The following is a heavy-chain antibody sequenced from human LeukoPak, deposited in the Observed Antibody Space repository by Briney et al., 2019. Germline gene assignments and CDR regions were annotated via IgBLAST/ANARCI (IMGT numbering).Heavy chain of an antibody. CDR2: ISGSGGST. Sequence: GSLRLSCAASGFPFSSYAMSWVRQAPGKGLEWVSAISGSGGSTYYADSVKGRFTISRDNSKNTLYLQMNSLRAEDTAVYYCAKDPGTYCSSTSCYVIYWGQGTLVTVSS. CDR3: AKDPGTYCSSTSCYVIY. CDR1: GFPFSSYA. J-gene: IGHJ4*02. D-gene: IGHD2-2*01. V-gene: IGHV3-23*01.